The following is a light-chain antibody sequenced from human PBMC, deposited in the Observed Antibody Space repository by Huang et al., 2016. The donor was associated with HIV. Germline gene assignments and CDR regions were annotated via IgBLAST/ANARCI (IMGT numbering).Light chain of an antibody. CDR3: QQYSSSPWGYT. J-gene: IGKJ2*01. Sequence: EIVLTQSPGALSLSPGERATLSCRASQSVSSSYLAWYQEKPGQAPRLLIYGASNRATGIPDRCSGSVSGTDFTLTISRLEPEDFAVYYCQQYSSSPWGYTFGQGTKLEIK. CDR2: GAS. V-gene: IGKV3-20*01. CDR1: QSVSSSY.